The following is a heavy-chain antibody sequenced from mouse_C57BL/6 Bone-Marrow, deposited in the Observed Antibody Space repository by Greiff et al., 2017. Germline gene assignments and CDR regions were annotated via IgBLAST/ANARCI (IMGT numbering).Heavy chain of an antibody. V-gene: IGHV1-76*01. CDR2: IYPGSGNT. J-gene: IGHJ1*03. CDR1: GYTFTDYY. D-gene: IGHD1-1*01. CDR3: ARSDYGSSYGYFDF. Sequence: VQLQQSGAELVRPGASVKLSCKASGYTFTDYYINWVKQRPGQGLEWIARIYPGSGNTYYHEKFKGKATLTAEKSSSTAYMQHSSLTSEDSAVYYCARSDYGSSYGYFDFWGTGTTVTVSS.